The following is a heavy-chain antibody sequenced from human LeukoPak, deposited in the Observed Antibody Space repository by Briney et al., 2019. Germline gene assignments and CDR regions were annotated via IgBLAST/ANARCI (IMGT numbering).Heavy chain of an antibody. CDR3: AARYDFWSGPIDY. CDR1: GYTFTSYD. CDR2: MNPNSGNT. J-gene: IGHJ4*02. V-gene: IGHV1-8*01. D-gene: IGHD3-3*01. Sequence: ASVKVSCKASGYTFTSYDINWVRQATGQGLEWMGWMNPNSGNTGYAQKFQGRVTMTRNTSISTAYMELSSLRSEDTAVYYCAARYDFWSGPIDYWGQGTLVTVSS.